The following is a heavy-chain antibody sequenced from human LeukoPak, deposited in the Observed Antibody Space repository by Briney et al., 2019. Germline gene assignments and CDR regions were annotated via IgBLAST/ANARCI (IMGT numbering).Heavy chain of an antibody. J-gene: IGHJ3*02. CDR2: INHSGST. D-gene: IGHD6-6*01. V-gene: IGHV4-34*01. Sequence: SETLSLTCAVYGGSFSGYYWSWIRQPPGKGLEWIGEINHSGSTNYNPSLESRVTISVDTSKNQFSLKLSSVTAADTAVYYCARGVLGVDIWGQGTMVTVSS. CDR3: ARGVLGVDI. CDR1: GGSFSGYY.